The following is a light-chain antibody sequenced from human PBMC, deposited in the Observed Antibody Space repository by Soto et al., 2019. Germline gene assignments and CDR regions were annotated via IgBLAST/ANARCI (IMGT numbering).Light chain of an antibody. J-gene: IGKJ3*01. Sequence: IQMTQSPSSLSASVGDRVTITCQASRDISDYLNWYQQRPGKAPKLLIYDASNLEAGVPSRFTGSGFGTHFTLSISSLQPEDFATYFCQHYDNVPTFTVGPGTKVDIK. CDR1: RDISDY. CDR3: QHYDNVPTFT. CDR2: DAS. V-gene: IGKV1-33*01.